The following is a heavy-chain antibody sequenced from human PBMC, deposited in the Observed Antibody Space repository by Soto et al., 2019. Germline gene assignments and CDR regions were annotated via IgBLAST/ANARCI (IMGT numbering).Heavy chain of an antibody. CDR2: ISYDGSNK. V-gene: IGHV3-30-3*01. Sequence: QVQLVESGGGVVQPGRSLRLSCAASGFTFSSYAMHWVRQAPGKGLEWVAVISYDGSNKYYADSVKGRFTISRDNSKNTLYLQMNSLRAEDTAVYYCARGPKELRFLEWLPMRGQNWFDPWGQGTLVTVSS. CDR3: ARGPKELRFLEWLPMRGQNWFDP. CDR1: GFTFSSYA. J-gene: IGHJ5*02. D-gene: IGHD3-3*01.